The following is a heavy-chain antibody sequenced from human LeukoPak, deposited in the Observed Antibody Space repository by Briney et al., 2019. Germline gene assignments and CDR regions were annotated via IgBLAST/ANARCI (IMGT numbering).Heavy chain of an antibody. CDR3: SRRQGCSSTSCPPDY. Sequence: GESLKISCKGSGYSSTTYWIGWVRQMPGKGLEWMGIIYPGDSDIRYSPSFQGQVTMSVDKSISTAYLQWTSLPASHPAMYYCSRRQGCSSTSCPPDYWGQGTLVTVSS. CDR2: IYPGDSDI. J-gene: IGHJ4*02. D-gene: IGHD2-2*01. V-gene: IGHV5-51*01. CDR1: GYSSTTYW.